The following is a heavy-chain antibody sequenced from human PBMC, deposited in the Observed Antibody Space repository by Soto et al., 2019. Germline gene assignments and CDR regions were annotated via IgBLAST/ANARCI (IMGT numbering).Heavy chain of an antibody. CDR2: ISAYNGNT. D-gene: IGHD6-19*01. Sequence: ASVKVSCKASGYTFTSYGISWVRQAPGQGLEWMGWISAYNGNTNYAQKLQGRVTMTTDTSTSTAYMELRSLRSDDTAVYYCARDGDSSGWYSKDAFDIWGQGTMVTVS. V-gene: IGHV1-18*01. J-gene: IGHJ3*02. CDR1: GYTFTSYG. CDR3: ARDGDSSGWYSKDAFDI.